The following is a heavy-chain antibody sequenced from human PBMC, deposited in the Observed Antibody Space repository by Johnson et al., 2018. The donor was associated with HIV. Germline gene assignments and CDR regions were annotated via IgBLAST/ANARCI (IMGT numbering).Heavy chain of an antibody. J-gene: IGHJ3*02. CDR2: ISSSGNTI. Sequence: QLVESGGGLVKPGGSLRLSCAASGFTFSDYYMSWIRQAPGKGLEWVSYISSSGNTIYYADSVKGRITVSRDNAKNSLYLQMNSLRAEDTAVYYCASRSWDDAFDIWGQGTMVTVSS. CDR3: ASRSWDDAFDI. V-gene: IGHV3-11*01. D-gene: IGHD6-13*01. CDR1: GFTFSDYY.